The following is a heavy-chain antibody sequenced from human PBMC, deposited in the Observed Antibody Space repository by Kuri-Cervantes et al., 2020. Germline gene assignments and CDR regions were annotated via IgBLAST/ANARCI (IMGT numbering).Heavy chain of an antibody. D-gene: IGHD3-16*01. CDR3: ARASRNLSPRPGGDY. V-gene: IGHV3-7*01. CDR2: IKQDGSEK. J-gene: IGHJ4*02. Sequence: ETLSLTCAASGFTFSTYWMSWVRQAPGKGLGWVANIKQDGSEKYYVDSVKGRFTISRDNAKNSLYLQMNSLRAEDTAVYYCARASRNLSPRPGGDYWGQGTLVTVSS. CDR1: GFTFSTYW.